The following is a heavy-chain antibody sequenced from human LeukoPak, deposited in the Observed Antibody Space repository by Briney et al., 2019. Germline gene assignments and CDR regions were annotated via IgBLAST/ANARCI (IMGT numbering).Heavy chain of an antibody. CDR2: INHSGST. Sequence: SETLSLTCAVYGGSFSGYYWSWIRQPPGKGLEWIGEINHSGSTNYNPSLKSRVTISVDTSKNQFSLKLSSVTAADTAVYYCARGGLAVAGTPYYYYYGMDVWGQGTTVTVSS. J-gene: IGHJ6*02. V-gene: IGHV4-34*01. CDR1: GGSFSGYY. CDR3: ARGGLAVAGTPYYYYYGMDV. D-gene: IGHD6-19*01.